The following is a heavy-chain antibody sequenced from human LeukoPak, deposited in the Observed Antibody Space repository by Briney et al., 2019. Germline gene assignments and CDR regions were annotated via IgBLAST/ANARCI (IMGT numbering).Heavy chain of an antibody. CDR2: IIPIFGTA. D-gene: IGHD3-3*01. V-gene: IGHV1-69*13. J-gene: IGHJ5*02. CDR1: GGTFSSYA. CDR3: ARVPLAGFWSDYYRNWFDP. Sequence: SVKVSCTASGGTFSSYAISWVRQAPGQGLEWMGGIIPIFGTANYAQKFQGRVTITADESTSTAYMELSSLRSEDTAVYYCARVPLAGFWSDYYRNWFDPWGQGTLVAVSS.